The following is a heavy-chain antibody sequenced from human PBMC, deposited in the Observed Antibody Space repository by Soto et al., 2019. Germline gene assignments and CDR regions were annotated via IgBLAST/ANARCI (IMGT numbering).Heavy chain of an antibody. Sequence: QVQLEQSGAEVKKPGSSVKVSCRASGGTFSNSALSWVRQAPGQGLEWIGGIMPIFRTPDYAQKFQGRVIITADESTSKAYMEVNGRKGDDTAVYYCARDKDCVQLGGNYYYMLYVYGDGTTVTVSS. CDR1: GGTFSNSA. D-gene: IGHD1-1*01. V-gene: IGHV1-69*12. CDR2: IMPIFRTP. J-gene: IGHJ6*04. CDR3: ARDKDCVQLGGNYYYMLYV.